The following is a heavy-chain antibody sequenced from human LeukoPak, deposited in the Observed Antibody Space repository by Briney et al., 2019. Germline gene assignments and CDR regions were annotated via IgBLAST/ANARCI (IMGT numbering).Heavy chain of an antibody. CDR1: GYTFTSYG. D-gene: IGHD3-10*01. Sequence: ASVKVSCKASGYTFTSYGISWVRQAPGQGLEWMGWISAYNGNTNYAQKLQGRVTMTTDTSTSTASMELRSLRSDDTAVYYCARDPGFRAPFDYWGQGTLVTVSS. CDR3: ARDPGFRAPFDY. J-gene: IGHJ4*02. V-gene: IGHV1-18*01. CDR2: ISAYNGNT.